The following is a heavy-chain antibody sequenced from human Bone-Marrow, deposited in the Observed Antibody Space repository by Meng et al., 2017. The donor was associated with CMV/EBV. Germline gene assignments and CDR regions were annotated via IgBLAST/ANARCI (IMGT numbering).Heavy chain of an antibody. Sequence: GGSLRLSCAASGFTFSSYSMNWVRQAPGKGLEWVSSISSSSTYIHYADSVKGRFTISRDNAKSSLYLQMNSLRAEDTAVYYCASREGGYWGQGTLVTVSS. D-gene: IGHD1-26*01. V-gene: IGHV3-21*01. CDR2: ISSSSTYI. CDR1: GFTFSSYS. CDR3: ASREGGY. J-gene: IGHJ4*02.